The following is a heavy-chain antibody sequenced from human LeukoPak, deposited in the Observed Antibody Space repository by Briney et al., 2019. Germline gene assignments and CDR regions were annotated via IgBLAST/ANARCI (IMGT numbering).Heavy chain of an antibody. Sequence: ASVKVSCKASGYTFTSYYMHWVRQAPGQGLEWMGIINPSDGSTSYAQKFQGRVTMTRDMSTSTAYMELKSLRSDDTAVYYCARGGHRRYYYTSGSAFDPWGQGTLVTVSS. CDR1: GYTFTSYY. V-gene: IGHV1-46*01. D-gene: IGHD3-10*01. CDR3: ARGGHRRYYYTSGSAFDP. J-gene: IGHJ5*02. CDR2: INPSDGST.